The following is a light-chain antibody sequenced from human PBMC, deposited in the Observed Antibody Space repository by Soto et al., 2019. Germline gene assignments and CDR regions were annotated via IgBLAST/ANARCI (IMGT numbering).Light chain of an antibody. Sequence: EIVLTQSSGTLSLSPGERATLSCRASQSVSSSYLAWYQQKPGQAPRLLIYAASSRATGIPDRFSGSGSGTDCTLTISRLEPEDFAVYYCQQYGSSPPYTFGQGTKLEIK. CDR2: AAS. V-gene: IGKV3-20*01. J-gene: IGKJ2*01. CDR1: QSVSSSY. CDR3: QQYGSSPPYT.